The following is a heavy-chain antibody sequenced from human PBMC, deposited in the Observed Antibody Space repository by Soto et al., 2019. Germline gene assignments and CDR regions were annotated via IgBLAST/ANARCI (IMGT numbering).Heavy chain of an antibody. CDR1: GGSISSYY. Sequence: QVQLQESGPGLVKPSETLSLTCTVSGGSISSYYWSWIRQPPGKGLEWIGYIYYSGSTNYNPSLKSRVTISVDTSKNQFSLKLSSVTDADTAVYYCARVRYCSGGSCYSSSYFDYWRQGTLVTVSS. CDR3: ARVRYCSGGSCYSSSYFDY. CDR2: IYYSGST. D-gene: IGHD2-15*01. J-gene: IGHJ4*02. V-gene: IGHV4-59*01.